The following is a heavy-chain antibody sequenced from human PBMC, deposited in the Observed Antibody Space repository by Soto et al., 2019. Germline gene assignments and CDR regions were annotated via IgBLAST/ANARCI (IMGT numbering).Heavy chain of an antibody. V-gene: IGHV1-46*03. CDR3: SRGQGAAIGDYYYHGMDV. D-gene: IGHD2-2*02. J-gene: IGHJ6*02. Sequence: ASVNVTCTASVYTLTSYYMHGVQQAPGQGLEWMGIINPSGGSTSYAQKFQGRVTMTRDTSTSTVYMELNTLKTEDTAVYYCSRGQGAAIGDYYYHGMDVWGQGTTVTVSS. CDR2: INPSGGST. CDR1: VYTLTSYY.